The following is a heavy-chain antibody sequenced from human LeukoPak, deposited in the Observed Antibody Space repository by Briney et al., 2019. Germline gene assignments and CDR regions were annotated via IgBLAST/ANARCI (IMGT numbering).Heavy chain of an antibody. D-gene: IGHD1-26*01. CDR2: INPNSGGT. V-gene: IGHV1-2*02. CDR3: AREASGSYYIFDY. CDR1: GYTFTGYY. Sequence: ASVKVSCKASGYTFTGYYMHWVRQAPGQGLEWMGWINPNSGGTNYAQKFQGRVTMTRDTSISTAYMELSRLRSDDTAVYYCAREASGSYYIFDYWGQGTLVTVSS. J-gene: IGHJ4*02.